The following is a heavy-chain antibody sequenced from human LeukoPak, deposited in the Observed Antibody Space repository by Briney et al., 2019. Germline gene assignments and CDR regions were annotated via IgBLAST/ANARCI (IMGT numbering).Heavy chain of an antibody. CDR1: GFTLSIYS. V-gene: IGHV3-21*01. J-gene: IGHJ6*03. Sequence: GGSLRLSCAASGFTLSIYSMNWVRQAPGKGLEWVSSISSSGDYIYYADSVRGRFSISRDNAKNSLYLQMNSLRAEDTAVYYCARVGSSYYYYYYIDVWAKGTTVTVSS. CDR2: ISSSGDYI. CDR3: ARVGSSYYYYYYIDV. D-gene: IGHD1-26*01.